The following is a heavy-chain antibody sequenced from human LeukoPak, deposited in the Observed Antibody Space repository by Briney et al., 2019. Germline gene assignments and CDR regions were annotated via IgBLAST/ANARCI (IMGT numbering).Heavy chain of an antibody. V-gene: IGHV3-74*01. CDR1: GFTFSSYW. Sequence: GGSLRLSCAASGFTFSSYWMHWVRQAPGKGLVWVSHIKTDGSSTNYAESVKGRFTISRDNSKNTLYLQMNSLRAEDTAVYYCAKFRFSGLMITFGGVIVPPEYWGQGTLVTVSS. CDR3: AKFRFSGLMITFGGVIVPPEY. D-gene: IGHD3-16*02. CDR2: IKTDGSST. J-gene: IGHJ4*02.